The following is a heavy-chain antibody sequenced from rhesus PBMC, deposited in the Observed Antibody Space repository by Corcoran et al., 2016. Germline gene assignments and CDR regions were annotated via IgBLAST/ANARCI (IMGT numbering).Heavy chain of an antibody. CDR3: ARDAVLVVVAISGLDV. V-gene: IGHV4-106*01. CDR2: IYGSGSST. Sequence: QVQLQESGPGLVKPSETLSLTCAVSGGSISDSYYWSWIRQPPGKGLEWIGYIYGSGSSTYYNPPLKSLVTISTDTSKNQLALKLSSVTAADTAVYYGARDAVLVVVAISGLDVWGPGVLVTVSS. J-gene: IGHJ5-1*01. CDR1: GGSISDSYY. D-gene: IGHD2-21*01.